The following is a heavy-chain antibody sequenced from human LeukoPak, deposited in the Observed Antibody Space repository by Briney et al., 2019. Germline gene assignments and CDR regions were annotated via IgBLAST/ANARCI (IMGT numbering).Heavy chain of an antibody. CDR3: ARDPLTYYYGSGKGRSYYYGMDV. CDR1: GGSISNYY. Sequence: SETLSLTCTVSGGSISNYYWSWIRQPPGKGLEWIGYIYTSGSTNYNPSLKSRVTMSVDTSKNQFSLKLSSVTAADTAVYYCARDPLTYYYGSGKGRSYYYGMDVWGQGTTVTVSS. J-gene: IGHJ6*02. CDR2: IYTSGST. V-gene: IGHV4-4*08. D-gene: IGHD3-10*01.